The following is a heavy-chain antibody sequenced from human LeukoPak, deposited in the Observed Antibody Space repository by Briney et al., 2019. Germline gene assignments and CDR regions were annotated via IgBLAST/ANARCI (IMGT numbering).Heavy chain of an antibody. V-gene: IGHV4-59*08. Sequence: PSETLSLTCAVYGGSFSGYYWSWIRQPPGKGLEWIGYIYYSGSTGYNPSLKSRVTISVDASKNQFSLKLSSVTAADTAVYYCATLRYCGGGSCFPKYFQHWGQGNLVTVSS. D-gene: IGHD2-15*01. J-gene: IGHJ1*01. CDR1: GGSFSGYY. CDR2: IYYSGST. CDR3: ATLRYCGGGSCFPKYFQH.